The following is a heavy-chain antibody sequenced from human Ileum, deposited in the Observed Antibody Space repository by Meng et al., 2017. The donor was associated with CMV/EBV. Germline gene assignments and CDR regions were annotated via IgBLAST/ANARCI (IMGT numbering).Heavy chain of an antibody. D-gene: IGHD2-21*01. CDR2: INGCNGKT. V-gene: IGHV1-3*01. CDR3: ARGRVYSDY. Sequence: VSCQASGYRFTSYVMHWVRQAPGQRLEWMGWINGCNGKTKYSQTFQGRVTITRDTSASTAYMEVSSLRSEDTAVYYCARGRVYSDYWGQGTLVTVSS. CDR1: GYRFTSYV. J-gene: IGHJ4*02.